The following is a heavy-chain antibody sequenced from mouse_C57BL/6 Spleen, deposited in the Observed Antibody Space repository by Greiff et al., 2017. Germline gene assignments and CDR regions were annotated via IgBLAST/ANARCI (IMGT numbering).Heavy chain of an antibody. Sequence: VQLKESGGGLVKPGGSLKLSCAASGFTFSDYGMHWVRQAPEKGLEWVAYISSGSSTIYYADTVKGRFTISRDNAKNTLFLQMTSLRSEDTAMYYCARGPHYYGSSYKDDWGQGTTLTVSS. V-gene: IGHV5-17*01. CDR1: GFTFSDYG. CDR3: ARGPHYYGSSYKDD. CDR2: ISSGSSTI. D-gene: IGHD1-1*01. J-gene: IGHJ2*01.